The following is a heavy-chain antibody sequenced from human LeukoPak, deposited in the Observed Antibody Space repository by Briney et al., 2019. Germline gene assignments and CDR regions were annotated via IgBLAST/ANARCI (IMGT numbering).Heavy chain of an antibody. D-gene: IGHD3-3*01. CDR1: GFSFNNYR. CDR2: IKQDGSEK. V-gene: IGHV3-7*03. Sequence: GGSLRLSCVASGFSFNNYRMTWVRQAPGKGLEWVASIKQDGSEKHYVDSVKGRFTISRDNAKNSLYLQMNSLRAKDTAVYYCARDRRYDFWSGNNWFDPWGQGTQVTVSS. J-gene: IGHJ5*02. CDR3: ARDRRYDFWSGNNWFDP.